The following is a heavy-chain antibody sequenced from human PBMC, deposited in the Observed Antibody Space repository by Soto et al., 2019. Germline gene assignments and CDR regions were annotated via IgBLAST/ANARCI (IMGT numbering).Heavy chain of an antibody. CDR1: GFTFSSYD. J-gene: IGHJ4*02. CDR2: IGTAGDT. Sequence: GGSLRLSCAASGFTFSSYDMHWVRQATGKGLEWVSAIGTAGDTYYPGSVKGRFTISRENAKNSLYLQMNSLRAEDTAVYYCARGSRFRQRDFDYWGQGTLVTVSS. CDR3: ARGSRFRQRDFDY. D-gene: IGHD3-3*01. V-gene: IGHV3-13*01.